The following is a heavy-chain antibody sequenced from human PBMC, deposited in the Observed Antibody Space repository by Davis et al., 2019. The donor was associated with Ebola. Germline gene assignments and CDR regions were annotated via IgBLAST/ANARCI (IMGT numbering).Heavy chain of an antibody. CDR3: AISAPVVNFDWLLPLYYGLDV. CDR1: VITFSSYA. D-gene: IGHD3-9*01. V-gene: IGHV3-23*01. J-gene: IGHJ6*02. CDR2: ISGSGGRT. Sequence: GESLKISCTDSVITFSSYAMTWVRQAPGKGLEWVSTISGSGGRTFYADAVKGRFTISRDNSKNTLYLQMNNLRAEDTAVYYCAISAPVVNFDWLLPLYYGLDVWGQGTTVTVSS.